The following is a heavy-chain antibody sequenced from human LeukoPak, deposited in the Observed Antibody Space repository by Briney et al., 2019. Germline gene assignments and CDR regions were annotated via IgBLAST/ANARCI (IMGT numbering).Heavy chain of an antibody. D-gene: IGHD4-4*01. CDR1: GGSISSYY. J-gene: IGHJ3*02. Sequence: SETLSLTCTVSGGSISSYYWSWIRQPPGKGLEWIGYIYYSGSTNYNPSLKSRVTISVDTSKNQFSLKLSSVTAADTAVYYCARVGGMTTVNNAAFDIWGQGTMVTVSS. CDR3: ARVGGMTTVNNAAFDI. CDR2: IYYSGST. V-gene: IGHV4-59*01.